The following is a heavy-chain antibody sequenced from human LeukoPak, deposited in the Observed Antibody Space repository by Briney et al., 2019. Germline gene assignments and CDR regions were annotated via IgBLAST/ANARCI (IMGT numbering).Heavy chain of an antibody. CDR1: GFTFKNYW. D-gene: IGHD6-6*01. CDR2: IKEDGSET. J-gene: IGHJ4*02. Sequence: PGGSLRLSCAASGFTFKNYWMSWVRQAPGKGLEWVANIKEDGSETYYVDSVKGRFTISSDSSKNTLYLQMNSLRAEDTAVYYCARASYSSIAGYYFDYWGQGTLVTVSS. V-gene: IGHV3-7*03. CDR3: ARASYSSIAGYYFDY.